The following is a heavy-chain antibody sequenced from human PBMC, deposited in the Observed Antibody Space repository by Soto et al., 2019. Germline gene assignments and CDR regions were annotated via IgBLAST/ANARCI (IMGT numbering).Heavy chain of an antibody. J-gene: IGHJ6*02. CDR3: ARDRLGYCSSTSCYGGYYYYGMDV. V-gene: IGHV1-69*06. Sequence: QVQLVQSGAEVKKPGSSVKVSCKASGGTFSRDAISWVRQAPGQRLEWMGGIIPIFGTANYAQKFQGRVTITADKSTSTAYMELSSLRSEDTAVYYCARDRLGYCSSTSCYGGYYYYGMDVWGQGTTVTVSS. CDR1: GGTFSRDA. CDR2: IIPIFGTA. D-gene: IGHD2-2*01.